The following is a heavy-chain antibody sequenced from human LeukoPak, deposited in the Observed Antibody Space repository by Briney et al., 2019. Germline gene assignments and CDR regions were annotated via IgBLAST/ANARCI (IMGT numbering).Heavy chain of an antibody. CDR3: VRENDAFDI. V-gene: IGHV3-30*04. CDR1: GFTFSTFV. J-gene: IGHJ3*02. Sequence: GGSLTLSCAASGFTFSTFVMHWVRQAPGKGLVLVAAISQNETNKYDVASVKGRFTISRDNSRKTLDLQMNRLRTEDTAIYQGVRENDAFDIWGEGRMVTVSS. CDR2: ISQNETNK.